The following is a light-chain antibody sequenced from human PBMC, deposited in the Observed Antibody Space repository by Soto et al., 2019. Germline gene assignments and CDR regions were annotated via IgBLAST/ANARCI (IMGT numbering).Light chain of an antibody. V-gene: IGLV1-40*01. CDR1: SSNIGAGYD. CDR2: GNS. CDR3: QFYDSSLSGVV. Sequence: QSVLTQPPSVSGAPGQRVTISCTGSSSNIGAGYDVHWYQQLPGTAPKLLIYGNSNRSSGVPDRFSGSKSGTSASLAITGLQAEDEADYYCQFYDSSLSGVVFGGGTKVTVL. J-gene: IGLJ2*01.